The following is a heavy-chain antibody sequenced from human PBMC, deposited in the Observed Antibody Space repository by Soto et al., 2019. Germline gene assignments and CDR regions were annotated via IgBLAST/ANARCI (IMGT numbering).Heavy chain of an antibody. J-gene: IGHJ4*02. Sequence: EVQLVESGGGLVKPGGSLRLSCAASGFTFSSYSMNWVRQAPGKGLEWVSSISSSSSYIYYADSVKGRFTISRDNAKNSLYLQMNSLRAEDTAVYYCARGIVVVVSKVRYFDYWGQGTLVTVSS. CDR2: ISSSSSYI. CDR3: ARGIVVVVSKVRYFDY. CDR1: GFTFSSYS. V-gene: IGHV3-21*01. D-gene: IGHD2-15*01.